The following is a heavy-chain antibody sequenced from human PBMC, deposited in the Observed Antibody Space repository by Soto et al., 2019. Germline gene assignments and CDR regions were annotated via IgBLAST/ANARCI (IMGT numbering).Heavy chain of an antibody. CDR1: GFTFSNAW. CDR3: AKRSSSSTFDY. CDR2: IKSKTDGGTT. Sequence: PGGSLRLSCAASGFTFSNAWMSWVRQAPGKGLEWVGRIKSKTDGGTTDYAAPVKGRFTISRDNSKNTLYLQMNSLRAEDTAVYYCAKRSSSSTFDYWGQGTLVTVSS. J-gene: IGHJ4*02. V-gene: IGHV3-15*01. D-gene: IGHD6-6*01.